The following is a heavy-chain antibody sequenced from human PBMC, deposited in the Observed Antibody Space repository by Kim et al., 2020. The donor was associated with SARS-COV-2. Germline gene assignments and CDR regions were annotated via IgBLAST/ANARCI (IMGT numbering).Heavy chain of an antibody. Sequence: GGSLRLSCAASGFTFSDYYMSWIRQAPGKGLEWVSYISSSSYTNYADSVKGRFTISRDNAKNSLYLQMNSLRAEDTAVYYCASGVGATFSGYYYYGMDVWGQGTTVTVSS. V-gene: IGHV3-11*03. D-gene: IGHD1-26*01. CDR3: ASGVGATFSGYYYYGMDV. CDR2: ISSSSYT. J-gene: IGHJ6*02. CDR1: GFTFSDYY.